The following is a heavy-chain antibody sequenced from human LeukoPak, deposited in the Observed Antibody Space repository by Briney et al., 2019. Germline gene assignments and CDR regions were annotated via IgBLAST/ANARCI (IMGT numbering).Heavy chain of an antibody. V-gene: IGHV4-31*03. J-gene: IGHJ4*02. CDR2: IYYSGST. Sequence: PSQTLSLTCTFSGGSLSRGGYYWRWIPQPPGRGLEWIGYIYYSGSTYYNPSLESRVTISVETSKNQVSLKLSSVTAADTAVYYCARAGYGDERGAFDYWGQGTLVTVSS. CDR3: ARAGYGDERGAFDY. D-gene: IGHD4-17*01. CDR1: GGSLSRGGYY.